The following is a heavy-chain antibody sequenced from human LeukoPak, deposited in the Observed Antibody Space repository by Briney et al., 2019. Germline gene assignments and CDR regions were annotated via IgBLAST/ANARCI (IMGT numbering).Heavy chain of an antibody. J-gene: IGHJ4*02. Sequence: GVSLRLSCVASGFTFSSYAMSWVRQAPGKGLEWVSTISCSGGSTYYEDSVKGRFTISRDNSKNTVYLQMNSLRAEDTAVYFCARFNTADTYYYESSVSYFDYWGQGTLVTVSS. CDR2: ISCSGGST. D-gene: IGHD3-22*01. V-gene: IGHV3-23*01. CDR1: GFTFSSYA. CDR3: ARFNTADTYYYESSVSYFDY.